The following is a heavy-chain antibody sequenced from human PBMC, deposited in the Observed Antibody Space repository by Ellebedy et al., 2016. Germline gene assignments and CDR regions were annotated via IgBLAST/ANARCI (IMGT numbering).Heavy chain of an antibody. Sequence: GGSLRLSCAASGFTFSSYWMHWVRQAPGKGLVWVSRINSDGSSTSYADSVKGRFTISRDNAKNSLYLQMNSLRAEDTAVYYCARPRLGSGSWGAFDIWGQGTMVTVSS. J-gene: IGHJ3*02. D-gene: IGHD3-10*01. CDR2: INSDGSST. V-gene: IGHV3-74*01. CDR3: ARPRLGSGSWGAFDI. CDR1: GFTFSSYW.